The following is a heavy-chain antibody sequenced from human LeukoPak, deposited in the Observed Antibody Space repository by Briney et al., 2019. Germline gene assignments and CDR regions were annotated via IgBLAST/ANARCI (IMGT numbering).Heavy chain of an antibody. V-gene: IGHV1-3*01. CDR1: GYTFTSYA. CDR3: ARDGYSYGDY. J-gene: IGHJ4*02. Sequence: ASVKVSCKASGYTFTSYAMHWVRQAPGQRLEWMGWINAGNGNTKYSQKFQGRVTMTTDTSTSTAYMELRSLRSDDTAVYYCARDGYSYGDYWGQGTLVTVSS. D-gene: IGHD5-18*01. CDR2: INAGNGNT.